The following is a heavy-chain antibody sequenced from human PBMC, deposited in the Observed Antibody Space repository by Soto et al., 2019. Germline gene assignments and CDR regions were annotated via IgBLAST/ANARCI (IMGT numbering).Heavy chain of an antibody. Sequence: PSETLSLTCTVSGGSISSGGYYWSWIRQHPGKGLEWIGYIYYSGSTYYNPSLKSRVTISADTSKNQFSLKLSSVTAADTAVYYCARDPAHCSSTSCYTGDYGMDVWGQGTTVTVSS. CDR2: IYYSGST. CDR3: ARDPAHCSSTSCYTGDYGMDV. CDR1: GGSISSGGYY. J-gene: IGHJ6*02. D-gene: IGHD2-2*02. V-gene: IGHV4-31*03.